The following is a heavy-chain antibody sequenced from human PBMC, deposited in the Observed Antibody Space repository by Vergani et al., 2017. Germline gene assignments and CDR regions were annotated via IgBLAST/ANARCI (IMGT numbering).Heavy chain of an antibody. D-gene: IGHD3-16*02. J-gene: IGHJ6*02. CDR3: AREVVYDYVWGSYRYYYGMDV. CDR1: GFTFSSYW. CDR2: IKQDGSEK. V-gene: IGHV3-7*01. Sequence: EVQLLESGGGLVQPGGSLRLSCAASGFTFSSYWMSWVRQAPGKGLEWVANIKQDGSEKYYVDSVKGRFTISRDNAKNSLYLQMNSLRAEDTAVYYCAREVVYDYVWGSYRYYYGMDVWGQGTTVTVSS.